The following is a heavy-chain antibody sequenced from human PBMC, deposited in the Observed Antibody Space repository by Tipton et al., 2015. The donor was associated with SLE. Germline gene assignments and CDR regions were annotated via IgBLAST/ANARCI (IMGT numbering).Heavy chain of an antibody. CDR3: ARGTQGARY. D-gene: IGHD6-6*01. CDR2: ISGSGGSA. Sequence: SLRLSCAASGFTFSSYAMSWVRQAPGKGLEWVSAISGSGGSAYSADSVKGRFTISRDNAKNSLYLQMNSLRAEDTAVYYCARGTQGARYWGQGTLVTVSS. J-gene: IGHJ4*02. V-gene: IGHV3-23*01. CDR1: GFTFSSYA.